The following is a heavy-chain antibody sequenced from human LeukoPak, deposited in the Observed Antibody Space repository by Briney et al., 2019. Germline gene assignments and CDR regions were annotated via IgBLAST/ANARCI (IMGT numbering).Heavy chain of an antibody. Sequence: GGSLRLSCAASGFTFSSYGMHWVRQAPGKGLEWVAFIRYDGSNKYYADSVKGRFTISRDNAKNSLYLQMNSLRAEDTAVYYCARGGSYFDDAFDIWGQGTMVTVSS. D-gene: IGHD1-26*01. V-gene: IGHV3-30*02. CDR3: ARGGSYFDDAFDI. CDR1: GFTFSSYG. J-gene: IGHJ3*02. CDR2: IRYDGSNK.